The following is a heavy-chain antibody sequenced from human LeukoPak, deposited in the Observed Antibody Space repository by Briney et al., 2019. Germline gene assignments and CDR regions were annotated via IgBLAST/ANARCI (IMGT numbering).Heavy chain of an antibody. J-gene: IGHJ4*02. Sequence: SETLSLTCTVSGGSISSGGYYWSWIRQHPGKGLEWIGYIYYSGSTYYSPSLKSRVTISVDTSKNQFSLKLSSVTAADTAVYYCARLSSRWYFSPDYWGQGTLVTVSS. CDR2: IYYSGST. D-gene: IGHD6-19*01. CDR3: ARLSSRWYFSPDY. CDR1: GGSISSGGYY. V-gene: IGHV4-31*03.